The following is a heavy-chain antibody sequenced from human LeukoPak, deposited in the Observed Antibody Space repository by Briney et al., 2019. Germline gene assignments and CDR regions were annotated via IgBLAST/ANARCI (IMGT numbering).Heavy chain of an antibody. J-gene: IGHJ4*02. CDR2: INHSGST. CDR1: GGSFSGYY. CDR3: AKDRGPRTTVVTQVDY. D-gene: IGHD4-23*01. V-gene: IGHV4-34*01. Sequence: SETLSLTCAVYGGSFSGYYWSWIRQPPGKGLEWIGEINHSGSTNYNPSLKSRVTISVDTSKNQFSLKLSSVTAADTAVYYCAKDRGPRTTVVTQVDYWGQGTLVTVSS.